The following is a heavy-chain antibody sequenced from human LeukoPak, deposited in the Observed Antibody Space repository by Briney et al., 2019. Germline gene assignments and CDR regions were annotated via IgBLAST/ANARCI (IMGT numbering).Heavy chain of an antibody. J-gene: IGHJ4*02. CDR1: GFTFSSYS. CDR2: ISSSSYI. CDR3: AKQRGDYADFGDY. V-gene: IGHV3-21*04. Sequence: GGSLRLSCAASGFTFSSYSMNWVRQAPGKGLEWVSSISSSSYIYYADSVKGRFTISRDNAKNSLYLQMNSLRAEDTAVYYCAKQRGDYADFGDYWGQGTLVTVSS. D-gene: IGHD4-17*01.